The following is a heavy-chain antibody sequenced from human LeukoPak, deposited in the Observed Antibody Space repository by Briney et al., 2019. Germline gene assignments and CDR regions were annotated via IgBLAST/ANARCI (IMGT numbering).Heavy chain of an antibody. D-gene: IGHD6-6*01. CDR3: ARDRSIADLDY. Sequence: GGPLRLSCAASGFTFSSYSMNWVRQAPGKGLEWVSSISSSSSYIYYADSVKGRFTISRDNAKNSLYLQMNSLRAEDTAVYYCARDRSIADLDYWGQGTLVTVSS. CDR1: GFTFSSYS. CDR2: ISSSSSYI. J-gene: IGHJ4*02. V-gene: IGHV3-21*01.